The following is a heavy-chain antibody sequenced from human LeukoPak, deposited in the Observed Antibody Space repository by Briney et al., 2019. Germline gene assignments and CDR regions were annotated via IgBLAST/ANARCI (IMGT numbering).Heavy chain of an antibody. J-gene: IGHJ4*02. Sequence: GGSLRLSCAASGFIFSTYGMYWVRQAPGKGPEWVAFIRHDGSIKNYADSVKGRSTISRDNSKNTLYLQMNSLRAEDTAVYCCAKDSLADIDYWGQGTLVTVSS. V-gene: IGHV3-30*02. CDR1: GFIFSTYG. CDR3: AKDSLADIDY. D-gene: IGHD3-16*01. CDR2: IRHDGSIK.